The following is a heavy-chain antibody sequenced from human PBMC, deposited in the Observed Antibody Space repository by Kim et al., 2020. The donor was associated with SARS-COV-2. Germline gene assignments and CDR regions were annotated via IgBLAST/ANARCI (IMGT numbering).Heavy chain of an antibody. Sequence: SETLSLTCTVSGGSINTYYWSWIRQPPGKGLEWIAYIYYIGSTNYNPSLKSRATISVDTSKNQFSLRLTSVTAADTAIYYCARFTRYSAAWYLDYWGHGTLVTVS. CDR2: IYYIGST. CDR1: GGSINTYY. V-gene: IGHV4-59*13. D-gene: IGHD5-12*01. J-gene: IGHJ4*01. CDR3: ARFTRYSAAWYLDY.